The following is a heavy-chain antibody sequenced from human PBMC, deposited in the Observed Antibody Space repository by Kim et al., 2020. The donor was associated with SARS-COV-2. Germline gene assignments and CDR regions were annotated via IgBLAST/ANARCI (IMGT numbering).Heavy chain of an antibody. D-gene: IGHD6-13*01. J-gene: IGHJ6*02. Sequence: GGSLRLSCAASGFTFSSYSMNWVRQAPGKGLEWVSSISSSSSYIYYADSVKGRFTISRDNAKNSLYLQMNSLRAEDTAVYYCARDRAWGIAAAGHMDVWGQGTTVTVSS. V-gene: IGHV3-21*01. CDR2: ISSSSSYI. CDR1: GFTFSSYS. CDR3: ARDRAWGIAAAGHMDV.